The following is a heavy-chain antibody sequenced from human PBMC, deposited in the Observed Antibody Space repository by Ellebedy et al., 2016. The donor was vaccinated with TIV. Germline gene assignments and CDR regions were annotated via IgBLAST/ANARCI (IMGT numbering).Heavy chain of an antibody. CDR2: IYHSGST. Sequence: SETLSLXCAVSGVPIKSSTWWCWVRQSPGKGLEWIGAIYHSGSTNYNPSFKSRVTISVDVSKKEFSLKLSSVTAADTAVYYCARDLYGSGRGSVDPWGQGTLVTVSS. J-gene: IGHJ5*02. D-gene: IGHD3-10*01. CDR1: GVPIKSSTW. CDR3: ARDLYGSGRGSVDP. V-gene: IGHV4-4*02.